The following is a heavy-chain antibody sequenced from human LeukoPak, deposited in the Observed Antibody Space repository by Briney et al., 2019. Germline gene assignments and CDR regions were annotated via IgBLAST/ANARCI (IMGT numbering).Heavy chain of an antibody. V-gene: IGHV4-31*03. D-gene: IGHD6-19*01. Sequence: SQTLSLTCTVSGGSINNGGYYWSWIRQHPGKGLEWIGYIYYSGSSYYNPSLRSRVTISVDTSKNHFSLKLSSVTAADTAVYYCARVGSSGWSTHGYWGQGTLVTVSS. CDR3: ARVGSSGWSTHGY. J-gene: IGHJ4*02. CDR1: GGSINNGGYY. CDR2: IYYSGSS.